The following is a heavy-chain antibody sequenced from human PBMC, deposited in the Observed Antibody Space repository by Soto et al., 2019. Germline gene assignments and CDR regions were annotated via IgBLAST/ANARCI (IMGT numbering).Heavy chain of an antibody. V-gene: IGHV3-30-3*01. Sequence: QVQLVESGGGVVQPGRSLRLSCAASGFTFSSYAMHWVRQAPGKGLEWVAVISYDGSNKYYADSVKGRFTISRDNSKNTRYLQMNSLRAEDTAVYYWAREDGDYVLSPLFDPWGQGTRVTVSS. CDR3: AREDGDYVLSPLFDP. J-gene: IGHJ5*02. CDR1: GFTFSSYA. CDR2: ISYDGSNK. D-gene: IGHD4-17*01.